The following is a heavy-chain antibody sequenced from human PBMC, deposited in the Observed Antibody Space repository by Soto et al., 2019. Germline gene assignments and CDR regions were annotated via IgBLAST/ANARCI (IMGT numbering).Heavy chain of an antibody. V-gene: IGHV1-18*01. CDR2: ISAYNGNT. CDR3: ARDQSWYDFWSGYYTTIVGMDA. J-gene: IGHJ6*02. Sequence: ASVKVSCKASGYTFTSYGISWVRQAPGQGLEWMGWISAYNGNTNYAQKLQGRVTMTTDTSTSTAYMELRSLRSDDTAVYYCARDQSWYDFWSGYYTTIVGMDAWGQGTTVTVSS. CDR1: GYTFTSYG. D-gene: IGHD3-3*01.